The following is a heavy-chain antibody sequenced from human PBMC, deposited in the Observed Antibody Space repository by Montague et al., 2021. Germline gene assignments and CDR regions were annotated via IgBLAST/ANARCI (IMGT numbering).Heavy chain of an antibody. Sequence: SVKVSCKASGYPFTTYGVTWVRLAPGRGLEWVGWINSFNGNTVYAQKFEGRVTMTTETSTTTAYMELRSLRSDDTAMYYCARDLNWDGSRPTGVLYGVAWLDPWGRGTLVTVSS. V-gene: IGHV1-18*01. CDR3: ARDLNWDGSRPTGVLYGVAWLDP. D-gene: IGHD1-26*01. J-gene: IGHJ5*02. CDR2: INSFNGNT. CDR1: GYPFTTYG.